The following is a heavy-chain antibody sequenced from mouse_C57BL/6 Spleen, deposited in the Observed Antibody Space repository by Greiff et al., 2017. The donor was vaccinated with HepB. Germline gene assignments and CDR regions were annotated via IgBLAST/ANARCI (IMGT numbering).Heavy chain of an antibody. D-gene: IGHD2-2*01. CDR2: IHPPVSDT. V-gene: IGHV1-74*01. J-gene: IGHJ4*01. CDR3: AMGFTMVTTYAMDY. CDR1: GYTFTSYW. Sequence: QVQLQQPGAELVKPGASVKVSCKASGYTFTSYWMPWVKQRPGQGLEWIGRIHPPVSDTNYNQKFKGKATLTVDKSSSTAYMQLSSLTSEDSAVYYCAMGFTMVTTYAMDYWGQGTSVTVSS.